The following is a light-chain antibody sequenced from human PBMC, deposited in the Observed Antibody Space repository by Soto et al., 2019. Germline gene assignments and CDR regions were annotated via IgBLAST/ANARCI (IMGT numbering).Light chain of an antibody. V-gene: IGKV1-5*03. CDR1: QSISSW. CDR3: HQYESYPLT. CDR2: KAS. J-gene: IGKJ4*01. Sequence: DIQMTQSPSTLSASVGDRVTITCRASQSISSWLAWYQQKPGKVPKLLIYKASSLESGVPSRFSGSGSGTEFALTISDLQPDEFATYYCHQYESYPLTFGGGTKVEIK.